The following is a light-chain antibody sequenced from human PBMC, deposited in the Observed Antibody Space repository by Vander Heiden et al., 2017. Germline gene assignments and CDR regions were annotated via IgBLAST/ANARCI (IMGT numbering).Light chain of an antibody. CDR2: GKN. Sequence: SSELTQDPAVSVALGQTVRITCPGATLRSYYASWYQQKPGQAPVLVIYGKNNRPSGIPDRFSGSSSGTTASLTITGAQAEDEADYYCNSRDSSGNPWVFGGGTKLTVL. CDR1: TLRSYY. J-gene: IGLJ3*02. V-gene: IGLV3-19*01. CDR3: NSRDSSGNPWV.